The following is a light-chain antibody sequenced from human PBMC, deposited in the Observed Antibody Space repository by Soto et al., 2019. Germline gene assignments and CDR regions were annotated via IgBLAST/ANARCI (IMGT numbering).Light chain of an antibody. CDR1: QTISSH. CDR2: AAS. CDR3: QQSDSFPFT. V-gene: IGKV1-39*01. Sequence: DIQMTQSPSSLSASVGDRVTITCRASQTISSHLNWYQQKPGKAPRLLIHAASTLQGGVPSRFSGSGSGTDFTLTISRLQPEDFATYYCQQSDSFPFTFGPGTKVEIK. J-gene: IGKJ3*01.